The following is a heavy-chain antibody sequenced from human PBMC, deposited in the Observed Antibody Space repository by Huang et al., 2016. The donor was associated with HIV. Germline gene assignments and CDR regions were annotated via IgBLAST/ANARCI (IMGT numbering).Heavy chain of an antibody. CDR3: ATVYRRFRNQDSGDYYFDY. CDR1: GYTLTELS. D-gene: IGHD1-26*01. V-gene: IGHV1-24*01. CDR2: FDPEDGET. J-gene: IGHJ4*02. Sequence: QVQLVQSGAEVKKPGASVKVSCKVSGYTLTELSMHWVRQAPGKGIEWMGGFDPEDGETIYAQKFQGRVTMTEDTSTDTAYMELSSLRSEDTAVYYCATVYRRFRNQDSGDYYFDYWDQGTLVTVSS.